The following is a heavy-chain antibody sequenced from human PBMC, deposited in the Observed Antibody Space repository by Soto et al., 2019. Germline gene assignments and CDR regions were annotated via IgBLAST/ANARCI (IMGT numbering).Heavy chain of an antibody. CDR3: AKDLRSSRYWYFDL. CDR1: GFTFSSYA. V-gene: IGHV3-23*01. Sequence: EMQLLESGGTLVQPGGSLRLSCAASGFTFSSYAMNWVRQAPGEGLEWVSGISSSGGTTYYADSVKGRFTISRDNSKKTLDLQMNNLRAEDTAVYYCAKDLRSSRYWYFDLWGRGTLVTVSS. J-gene: IGHJ2*01. CDR2: ISSSGGTT.